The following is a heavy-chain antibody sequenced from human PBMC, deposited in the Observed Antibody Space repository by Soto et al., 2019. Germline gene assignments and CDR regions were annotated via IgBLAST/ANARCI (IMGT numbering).Heavy chain of an antibody. J-gene: IGHJ4*02. Sequence: EHLLESGGGLVQPGGSLTLSCAASGFTFNHYGIAWVRQAPGKGLEWVSVISGSGGTTYYADSVKGRFTISRDNSKSTVYLQMNSLRVEDTALYSCAKVIVLGASTIEFWGPGTLVTVSS. D-gene: IGHD6-6*01. V-gene: IGHV3-23*01. CDR2: ISGSGGTT. CDR3: AKVIVLGASTIEF. CDR1: GFTFNHYG.